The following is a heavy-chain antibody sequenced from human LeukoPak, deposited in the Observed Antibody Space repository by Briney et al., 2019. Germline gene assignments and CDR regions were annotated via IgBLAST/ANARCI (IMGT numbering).Heavy chain of an antibody. CDR2: ISAYNGNT. J-gene: IGHJ4*02. CDR3: ARDRAVYGSGSYLDY. CDR1: GYTFTSYG. Sequence: ASVKVSCKASGYTFTSYGISWVRQAPGQGLEWMGWISAYNGNTNYAQKLQGRVTMTTDTSTSTAYMELRSLRSDDTAVYYCARDRAVYGSGSYLDYWGQGTLVTVSS. V-gene: IGHV1-18*01. D-gene: IGHD3-10*01.